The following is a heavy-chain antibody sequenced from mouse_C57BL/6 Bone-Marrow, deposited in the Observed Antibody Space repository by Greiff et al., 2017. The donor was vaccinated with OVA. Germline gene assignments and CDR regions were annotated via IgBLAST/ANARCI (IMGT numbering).Heavy chain of an antibody. D-gene: IGHD2-4*01. J-gene: IGHJ3*01. CDR1: GYTFTDHI. CDR3: GRGRYDYDEGAWFAY. V-gene: IGHV1-11*01. CDR2: IYPVSGET. Sequence: VQLQQSGAELASPGASVTLSCKASGYTFTDHIMNWVKKRPGQGLEWIGRIYPVSGETNYNQKFMGKATFSVDRSSSTVYMVLNSLTSEDPAVYYCGRGRYDYDEGAWFAYWGQGTLVTVSA.